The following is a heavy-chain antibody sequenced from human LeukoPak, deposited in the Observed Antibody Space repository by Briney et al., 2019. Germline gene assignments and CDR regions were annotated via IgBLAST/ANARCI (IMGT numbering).Heavy chain of an antibody. V-gene: IGHV2-5*02. Sequence: SGPTLVNPTQTLTLTCTFSGFSLSSSSGVAVGWIRQPPGKALGWLALIYWDDEKRYSPVLESRLTITKDTSKNEVVLTMTNMDPVDTATYYCAHRRGGEFDYWGQGTLVTVSS. D-gene: IGHD3-16*01. CDR1: GFSLSSSSGVA. CDR2: IYWDDEK. CDR3: AHRRGGEFDY. J-gene: IGHJ4*02.